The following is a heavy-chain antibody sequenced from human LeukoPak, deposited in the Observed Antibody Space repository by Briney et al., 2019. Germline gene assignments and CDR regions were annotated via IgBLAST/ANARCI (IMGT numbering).Heavy chain of an antibody. CDR2: INPNSGGT. D-gene: IGHD2-2*02. CDR3: ARGGYCSSTSCYIGWFDP. CDR1: GYTFTGYY. Sequence: ASVKVSCKASGYTFTGYYMHWVRQAPGQGLEWMGWINPNSGGTNYAQKFQGRVTMTRDTSISTAYMELRRLRSDDTAVYYCARGGYCSSTSCYIGWFDPWGQGTLVTVSS. V-gene: IGHV1-2*02. J-gene: IGHJ5*02.